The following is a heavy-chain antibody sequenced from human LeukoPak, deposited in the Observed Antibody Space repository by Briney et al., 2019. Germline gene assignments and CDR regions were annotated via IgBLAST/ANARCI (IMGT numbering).Heavy chain of an antibody. V-gene: IGHV4-59*01. CDR1: GGSISSYY. J-gene: IGHJ6*02. CDR3: ARDRGIAARPGYYGMDV. D-gene: IGHD6-6*01. CDR2: IYYSGST. Sequence: SETLSLTCTVSGGSISSYYWSWIRRPPGKGLEWIGYIYYSGSTNYNPSLKSRVTISVDTSKNQFSLKLSSVTAADTAVYYCARDRGIAARPGYYGMDVWGQGTTVTVSS.